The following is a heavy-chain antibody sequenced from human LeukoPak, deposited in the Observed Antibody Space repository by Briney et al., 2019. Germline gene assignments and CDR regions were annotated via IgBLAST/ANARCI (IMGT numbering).Heavy chain of an antibody. CDR3: ARGPAVEQWLVPPPTN. CDR2: VYSTGTT. D-gene: IGHD6-19*01. Sequence: PSETLSLTCTVSGGSISSSPYYWGWIRQPPGKGLEWIGNVYSTGTTYYNPSPSLKSRVTISLDTSKNQFSLRLSSVTAADTAVYYCARGPAVEQWLVPPPTNWGQGTLVTVSS. V-gene: IGHV4-39*07. CDR1: GGSISSSPYY. J-gene: IGHJ4*02.